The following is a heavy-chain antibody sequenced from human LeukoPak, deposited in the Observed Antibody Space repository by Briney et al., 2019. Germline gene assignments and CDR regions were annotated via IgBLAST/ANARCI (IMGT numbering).Heavy chain of an antibody. CDR3: ASGVTDDYYYYGMDV. D-gene: IGHD4-23*01. Sequence: SETLSLTCTVSGGSISSYYWSWIRQPPGKGLEWIGYIYYSGSTNYNPSLKSRVTISVDTSKNQFSLKLSSVTAADTAMYYCASGVTDDYYYYGMDVWGQGTTVTVSS. V-gene: IGHV4-59*01. CDR1: GGSISSYY. CDR2: IYYSGST. J-gene: IGHJ6*02.